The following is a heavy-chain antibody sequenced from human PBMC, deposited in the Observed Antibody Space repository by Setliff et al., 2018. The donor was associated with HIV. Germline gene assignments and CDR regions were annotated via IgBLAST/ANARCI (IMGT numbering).Heavy chain of an antibody. J-gene: IGHJ6*03. D-gene: IGHD6-13*01. Sequence: GGSLRLSCAASGFTFSSYAMNWVRQAPGKGLEWVSVIGGSGGSTYYADSVKGRFTISRDNAKNSLYLQMNSLRAEDTAVYYCARVDGSSSWFYYYYYYMDIWGKGTTVTVSS. CDR2: IGGSGGST. V-gene: IGHV3-23*01. CDR1: GFTFSSYA. CDR3: ARVDGSSSWFYYYYYYMDI.